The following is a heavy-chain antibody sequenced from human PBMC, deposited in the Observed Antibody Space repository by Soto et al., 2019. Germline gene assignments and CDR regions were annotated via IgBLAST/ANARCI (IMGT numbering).Heavy chain of an antibody. CDR3: ASDVVVVAATYFDY. Sequence: GGSLRLSCAASEFTFSSYAMHWVRQAPGKGLEWVTIISYDGSDKYYADSVKGRFTISRDNSKNTLYLQMNSLRAEDTAVYYCASDVVVVAATYFDYWGQGTLVTVSS. D-gene: IGHD2-15*01. J-gene: IGHJ4*02. CDR2: ISYDGSDK. CDR1: EFTFSSYA. V-gene: IGHV3-30-3*01.